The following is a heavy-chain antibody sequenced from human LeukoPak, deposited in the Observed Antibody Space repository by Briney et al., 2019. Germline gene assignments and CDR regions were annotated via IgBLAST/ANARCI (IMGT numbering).Heavy chain of an antibody. CDR1: GYTFTSYD. CDR2: MNPNSGNT. J-gene: IGHJ3*02. V-gene: IGHV1-8*03. D-gene: IGHD6-6*01. Sequence: ASVKVSCKASGYTFTSYDINWVRQATGQGLEWMGWMNPNSGNTGYAQKFQGRVTTTRNTSISTAYMELSSLRSEDTAVYYCAKDLGSSSTHILAFDIWGQGTMVTVSS. CDR3: AKDLGSSSTHILAFDI.